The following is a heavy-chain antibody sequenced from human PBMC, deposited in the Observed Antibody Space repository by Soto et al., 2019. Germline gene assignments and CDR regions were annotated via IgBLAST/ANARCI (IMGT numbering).Heavy chain of an antibody. V-gene: IGHV1-46*01. D-gene: IGHD3-3*01. J-gene: IGHJ4*02. CDR1: GYAFTDHY. CDR3: ARAPRGGVIIVITSAQIDY. CDR2: ISPDGGST. Sequence: QVQLVQSGAEVKKPGASVKVSCKASGYAFTDHYIHWVRQAPGQGLEWMGLISPDGGSTRYSQKFQARITMTRDTSTSKVYMELSSLRSEDTAVYYCARAPRGGVIIVITSAQIDYWGQGTLVTVSS.